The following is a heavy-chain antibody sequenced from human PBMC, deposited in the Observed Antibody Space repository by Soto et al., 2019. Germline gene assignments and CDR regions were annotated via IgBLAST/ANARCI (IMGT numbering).Heavy chain of an antibody. CDR3: ARCGSMAARLSKNDY. CDR2: INHSGST. CDR1: GGSFSGYY. V-gene: IGHV4-34*01. J-gene: IGHJ4*02. D-gene: IGHD6-6*01. Sequence: PSETLSLTCAVYGGSFSGYYWSWIRQPPGKGLEWIGEINHSGSTNYNPSLKSRVTISVDTSKNQFSLKLSSVTAADTAVYYCARCGSMAARLSKNDYWGQGTLVTVSS.